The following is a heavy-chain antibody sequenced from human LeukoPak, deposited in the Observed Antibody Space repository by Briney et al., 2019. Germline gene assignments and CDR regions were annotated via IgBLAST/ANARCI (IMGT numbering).Heavy chain of an antibody. V-gene: IGHV3-9*01. J-gene: IGHJ4*02. CDR3: ARRLRRNYFDY. Sequence: GRSLRLSCAASGFTFDDYAMHWVRQAPGKGLEWGSGISWNSGSIGYADSVKGRFTISRDNSKNTLYLQMTSLRAEDTAVYYCARRLRRNYFDYWGQGTLVTVSS. D-gene: IGHD4-17*01. CDR2: ISWNSGSI. CDR1: GFTFDDYA.